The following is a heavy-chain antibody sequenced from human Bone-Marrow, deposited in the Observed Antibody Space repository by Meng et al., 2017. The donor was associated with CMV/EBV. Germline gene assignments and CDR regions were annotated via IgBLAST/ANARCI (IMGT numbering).Heavy chain of an antibody. Sequence: GGSLRLSCAASGFTFSSYAMHWVRQAPGKGLEWVAVISYDGSKEYHADSVKGRFTISRDNSKNTLYLQMNSLRAEDTAVYYCAKDSAGSYFPQEGYYWGQATLVTVSS. D-gene: IGHD1-26*01. CDR2: ISYDGSKE. CDR3: AKDSAGSYFPQEGYY. V-gene: IGHV3-30*04. CDR1: GFTFSSYA. J-gene: IGHJ4*02.